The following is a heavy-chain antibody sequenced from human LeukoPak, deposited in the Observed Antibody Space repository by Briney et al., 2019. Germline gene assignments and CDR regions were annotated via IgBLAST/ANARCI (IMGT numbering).Heavy chain of an antibody. CDR2: ISSSSSTI. D-gene: IGHD2-15*01. J-gene: IGHJ4*02. CDR1: GFTFSGYS. Sequence: GGSLSLSGEAPGFTFSGYSMNGVRKAPGKGLEGVSYISSSSSTIYYADSVKGRFTISRDNAKNSLYLQMNSLRAEDTAVYYCARDLIGYCSGGSCPYFDYWGQGTLVTVSS. CDR3: ARDLIGYCSGGSCPYFDY. V-gene: IGHV3-48*01.